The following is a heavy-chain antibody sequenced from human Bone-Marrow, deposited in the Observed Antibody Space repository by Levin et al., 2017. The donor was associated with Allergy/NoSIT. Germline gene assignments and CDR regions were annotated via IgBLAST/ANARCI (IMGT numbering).Heavy chain of an antibody. CDR2: VSGSGGDT. CDR3: AKDGYPANPSPYYFDY. V-gene: IGHV3-23*01. D-gene: IGHD2-2*03. Sequence: PGGSLRLSCAASGFPFSTYAMTWVRQAPGKGLEWVGSVSGSGGDTYYTDSVRGRFTVSRDNSKNTVYVVMSSLRAEDTAVYYCAKDGYPANPSPYYFDYWGQGALVTVSS. J-gene: IGHJ4*02. CDR1: GFPFSTYA.